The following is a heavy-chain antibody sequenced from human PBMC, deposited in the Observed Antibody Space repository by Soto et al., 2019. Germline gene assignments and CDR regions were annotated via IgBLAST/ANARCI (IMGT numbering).Heavy chain of an antibody. J-gene: IGHJ3*02. CDR3: ARAVDTAMVDAFDI. CDR2: ISPNSGGT. CDR1: GYTFTGYY. V-gene: IGHV1-2*02. Sequence: ASVKVSCKASGYTFTGYYMHWVRQAPGQGLEWMGWISPNSGGTNYAQKFQGRVTMTRDTSISTAYMELSRLRSDDTAVYYCARAVDTAMVDAFDIWGQGTMVTVSS. D-gene: IGHD5-18*01.